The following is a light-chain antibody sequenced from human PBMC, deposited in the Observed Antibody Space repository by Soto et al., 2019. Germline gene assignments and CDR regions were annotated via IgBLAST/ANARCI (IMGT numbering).Light chain of an antibody. V-gene: IGKV1-12*01. J-gene: IGKJ4*02. Sequence: DIQMTHSPPFVSASVGDRVTISCRASQDAGTWLSWFHQKPGGAPNLLIFHTSRLQRGVQSRFAGRGSETEFTLTISSMQPEDFGTYYCQNADGLRAITFGGGTTVEI. CDR2: HTS. CDR3: QNADGLRAIT. CDR1: QDAGTW.